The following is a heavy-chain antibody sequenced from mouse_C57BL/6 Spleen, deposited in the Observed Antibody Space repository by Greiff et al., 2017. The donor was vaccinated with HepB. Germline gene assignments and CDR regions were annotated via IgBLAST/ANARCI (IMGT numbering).Heavy chain of an antibody. Sequence: QVQLKQPGAELVKPGASVKLSCKASGYTFTSYWMHWVKQRPGRGLEWIGRIDPNSGGTKYNEKFKSKATLTVDKPSSTAYMQLSSLTSEDYAVYYCASDYGSSGFAYWGQGTLVTVSA. CDR1: GYTFTSYW. CDR3: ASDYGSSGFAY. V-gene: IGHV1-72*01. CDR2: IDPNSGGT. J-gene: IGHJ3*01. D-gene: IGHD1-1*01.